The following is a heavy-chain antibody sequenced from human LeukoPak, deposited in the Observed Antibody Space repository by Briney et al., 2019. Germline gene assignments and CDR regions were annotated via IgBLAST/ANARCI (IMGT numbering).Heavy chain of an antibody. CDR1: GGSISSYY. CDR2: IYYSGST. V-gene: IGHV4-59*01. Sequence: SETLSLTCTVSGGSISSYYWSWIRQPPGKGLEWIGYIYYSGSTNYNPSLKSRVTISVDTSKNQFSLKLSSVTAADTAVYYCARASSGWYPAYYYYYMDVWGKGTTVTVSS. D-gene: IGHD6-19*01. CDR3: ARASSGWYPAYYYYYMDV. J-gene: IGHJ6*03.